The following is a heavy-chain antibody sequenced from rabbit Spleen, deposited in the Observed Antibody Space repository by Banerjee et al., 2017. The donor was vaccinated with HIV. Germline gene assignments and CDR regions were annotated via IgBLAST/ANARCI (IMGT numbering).Heavy chain of an antibody. Sequence: QEQLVESGGGLVQPEGSLTLTCTAYGIDFSSYYMGWVRQDPGKGLEWIGCIYPDYGNTDYARWAKGRFTISKASSTTVTLQMTSLTVADTATYFCARGHTTGDGFDPWGPGTLVTVS. V-gene: IGHV1S45*01. CDR3: ARGHTTGDGFDP. CDR2: IYPDYGNT. J-gene: IGHJ2*01. D-gene: IGHD7-1*01. CDR1: GIDFSSYY.